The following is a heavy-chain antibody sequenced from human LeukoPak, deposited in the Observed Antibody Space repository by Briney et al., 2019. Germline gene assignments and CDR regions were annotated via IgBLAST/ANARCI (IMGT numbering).Heavy chain of an antibody. V-gene: IGHV3-23*01. CDR3: ASRYCSGGSCYNRYYFDY. D-gene: IGHD2-15*01. CDR1: GFTFTNYA. Sequence: GGSLRLSCAASGFTFTNYAMSWVRQVPGKGLEWGSAITGSGGSTYYADSVKGRFTISRDNSKNTLYLQMNSLRAEDTAIYYCASRYCSGGSCYNRYYFDYWGQGTLVTVSS. CDR2: ITGSGGST. J-gene: IGHJ4*02.